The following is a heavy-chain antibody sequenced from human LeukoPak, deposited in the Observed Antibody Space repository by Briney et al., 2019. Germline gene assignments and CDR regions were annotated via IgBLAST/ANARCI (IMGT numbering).Heavy chain of an antibody. Sequence: TGGTLRLSCAASGFTFTDYYMSWIRQAPGKGLEWISYISPTGSRIYYTDSVKGRFTISRDNAKKSLILQMNSLRADDTAVYYCARDYAGDTSGLVLDYWGQGTLVTVSS. J-gene: IGHJ4*02. CDR1: GFTFTDYY. CDR3: ARDYAGDTSGLVLDY. CDR2: ISPTGSRI. V-gene: IGHV3-11*01. D-gene: IGHD3-22*01.